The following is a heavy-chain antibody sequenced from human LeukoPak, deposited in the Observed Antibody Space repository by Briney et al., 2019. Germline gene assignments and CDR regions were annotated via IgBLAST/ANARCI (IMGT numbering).Heavy chain of an antibody. Sequence: GGSLRLSCAASGFTFSSYEMNWVRQAPGKGLEWVSYISSSGSTIYYADSVKGRFTISRDNAKNSLYLQMNSLRAEDTAVYYCASAYSYDSSGYYVGGLDYWGQGTLVTVSS. D-gene: IGHD3-22*01. CDR2: ISSSGSTI. CDR3: ASAYSYDSSGYYVGGLDY. J-gene: IGHJ4*02. V-gene: IGHV3-48*03. CDR1: GFTFSSYE.